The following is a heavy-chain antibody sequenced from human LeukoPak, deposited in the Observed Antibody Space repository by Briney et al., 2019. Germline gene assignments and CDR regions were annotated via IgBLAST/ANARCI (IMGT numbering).Heavy chain of an antibody. Sequence: PGGSLRLSCAASGFTFNNYAMSWVRQAPGTRLEWVSAITGTGGTTYYADSVKGRFTISRDNSESTLYLQMNSLRAEDTAVYYCAKDGGVMGWLLDCWGQGILVTVSS. CDR3: AKDGGVMGWLLDC. CDR1: GFTFNNYA. V-gene: IGHV3-23*01. CDR2: ITGTGGTT. J-gene: IGHJ4*02. D-gene: IGHD3-16*01.